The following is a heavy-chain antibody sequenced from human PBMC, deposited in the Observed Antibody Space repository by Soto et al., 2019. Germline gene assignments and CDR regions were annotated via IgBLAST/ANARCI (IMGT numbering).Heavy chain of an antibody. V-gene: IGHV3-53*02. J-gene: IGHJ4*02. D-gene: IGHD6-13*01. CDR1: GFTVSSNY. CDR3: TRDLPGYGSSWPRE. CDR2: IFSGGST. Sequence: EVQLVETGGGLIQPGGSLRLSCAASGFTVSSNYMSWVRQAPGKGLEWVSVIFSGGSTYYADAVKGRFTISRDNSKNTLDLQTNSLRAEDTALYYCTRDLPGYGSSWPREWGQGTLVTVSS.